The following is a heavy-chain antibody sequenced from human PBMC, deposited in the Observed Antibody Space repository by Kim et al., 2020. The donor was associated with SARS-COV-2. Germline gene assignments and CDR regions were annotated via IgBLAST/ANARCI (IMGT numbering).Heavy chain of an antibody. D-gene: IGHD1-26*01. J-gene: IGHJ4*01. CDR3: ARAGIVGATEVLH. Sequence: SETLSLTCTVSGGSISSGGYYWSWIRQHPGKGLEWIGYIYYSGSTYYNPSLKSRVTISVDTSKNQFSLKLSSVTAADTAVYYCARAGIVGATEVLHWGQEPWSPSPQ. CDR1: GGSISSGGYY. V-gene: IGHV4-31*03. CDR2: IYYSGST.